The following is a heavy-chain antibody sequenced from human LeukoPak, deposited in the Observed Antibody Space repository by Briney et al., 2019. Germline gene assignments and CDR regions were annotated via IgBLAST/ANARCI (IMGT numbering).Heavy chain of an antibody. V-gene: IGHV1-18*01. CDR2: ISAYNGNT. Sequence: ASVKVSCKASGYTFTSYGISWVRQAPGQGLEWMGWISAYNGNTNYALKLQGRVTMTTDTSTSTAYMELRSLRSDDTAVYYCARRGRGYVWGSYRYSAYYFDYWGQGTLVTVSS. D-gene: IGHD3-16*02. CDR1: GYTFTSYG. CDR3: ARRGRGYVWGSYRYSAYYFDY. J-gene: IGHJ4*02.